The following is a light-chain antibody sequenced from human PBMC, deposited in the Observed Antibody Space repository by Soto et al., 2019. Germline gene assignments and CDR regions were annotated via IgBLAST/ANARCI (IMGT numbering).Light chain of an antibody. CDR1: SGSITTNY. Sequence: NFMLTQPHSVSESPGKTVTISCTRSSGSITTNYVQWYQHRPGRSPTTVIYEDDQRPSGVPDRFSGSIDRSSNSASLTISGLKTEHEADSYCQSYDTVWVLGGGTQLTVL. CDR3: QSYDTVWV. J-gene: IGLJ3*02. V-gene: IGLV6-57*01. CDR2: EDD.